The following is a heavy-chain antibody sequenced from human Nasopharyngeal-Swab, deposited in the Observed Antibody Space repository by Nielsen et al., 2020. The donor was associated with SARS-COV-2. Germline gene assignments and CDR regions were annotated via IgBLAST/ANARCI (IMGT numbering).Heavy chain of an antibody. Sequence: SCAISGDSVSSHSAGWNCIRQSPSRGLEWLGRTSYRSQWYNDYAESVKSRIAVNPDTSKNQFSLQLNSVTPEDTAVYYCARGRDFSFDSWGQGTLVTASS. CDR2: TSYRSQWYN. J-gene: IGHJ4*02. CDR1: GDSVSSHSAG. V-gene: IGHV6-1*01. CDR3: ARGRDFSFDS. D-gene: IGHD3-3*01.